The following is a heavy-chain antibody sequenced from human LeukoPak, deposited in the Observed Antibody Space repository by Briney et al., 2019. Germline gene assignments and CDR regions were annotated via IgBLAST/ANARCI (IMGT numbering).Heavy chain of an antibody. CDR3: ARHGSVRSPLGP. V-gene: IGHV4-4*07. D-gene: IGHD3-10*01. Sequence: SSETLSLTCSVSGGSISRDYWNWIRQPAGKGLEWIGLISSTGSTNYNPSLKSRVTISVDTSKNQFSLNLRSVTAADTAVYYCARHGSVRSPLGPWGQGTLVTVSS. CDR1: GGSISRDY. CDR2: ISSTGST. J-gene: IGHJ5*02.